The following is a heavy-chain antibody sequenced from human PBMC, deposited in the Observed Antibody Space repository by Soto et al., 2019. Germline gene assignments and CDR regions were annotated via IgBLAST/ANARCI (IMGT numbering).Heavy chain of an antibody. J-gene: IGHJ4*02. D-gene: IGHD1-26*01. CDR1: GFTFDDYS. Sequence: EVQMVQSGGGLVKPGRSLRLSCVTSGFTFDDYSMHWVRQAPGKGLEWVAGISWNSDDIGYADSVKGRFTISRDNAKTSVVLQMDGLRGEDTALYSCANDRRGPRTSYTSFAYFASWGQGNLVTVS. V-gene: IGHV3-9*01. CDR3: ANDRRGPRTSYTSFAYFAS. CDR2: ISWNSDDI.